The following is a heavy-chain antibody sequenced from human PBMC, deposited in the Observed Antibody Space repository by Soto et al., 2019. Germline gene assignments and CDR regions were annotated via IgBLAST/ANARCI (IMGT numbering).Heavy chain of an antibody. J-gene: IGHJ4*02. CDR2: IYSSGST. V-gene: IGHV4-59*03. CDR1: GASMITYY. CDR3: AGGLVTTLHY. D-gene: IGHD4-17*01. Sequence: PSETLSLTCTASGASMITYYWNWIRQAPGQGLEWIGYIYSSGSTNYNPSLKSRVAISIDTSKKQFSLNLTSVTAADTAVYYCAGGLVTTLHYWGQGTLVTVSS.